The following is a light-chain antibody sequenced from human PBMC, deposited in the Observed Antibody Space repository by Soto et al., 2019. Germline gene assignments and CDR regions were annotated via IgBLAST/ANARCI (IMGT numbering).Light chain of an antibody. V-gene: IGKV3-20*01. CDR2: GAS. CDR1: QSVSSTY. CDR3: QHYDDSPWT. J-gene: IGKJ1*01. Sequence: EIVLTQSPGTLSLSPGERATLSCRASQSVSSTYLAWYQHKPGQAPRLLIYGASSRATGIPDRFSGGGSGTDFTLSVSRLEHEDFAVYYCQHYDDSPWTFGQGTKVDIK.